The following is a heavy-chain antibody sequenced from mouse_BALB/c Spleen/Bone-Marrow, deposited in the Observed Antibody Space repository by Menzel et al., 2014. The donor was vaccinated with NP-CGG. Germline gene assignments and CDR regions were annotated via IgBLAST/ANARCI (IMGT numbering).Heavy chain of an antibody. CDR2: ISSGGSYT. D-gene: IGHD2-3*01. J-gene: IGHJ2*01. CDR3: ARQGDGYFDY. V-gene: IGHV5-9-3*01. CDR1: GFTFSSYA. Sequence: LMESGGGLVKPGGSLKLSCAASGFTFSSYAMSWVRQTPEKRLEWVATISSGGSYTYYPDSVKGRFTISRDNAKNTLYLQMSSLRSEDTAIYYCARQGDGYFDYWGQGTTLTVYS.